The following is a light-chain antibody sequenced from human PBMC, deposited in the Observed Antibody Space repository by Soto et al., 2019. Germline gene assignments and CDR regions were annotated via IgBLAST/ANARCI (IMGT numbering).Light chain of an antibody. V-gene: IGKV3-11*01. Sequence: EIVLTQSPATLSLSPGERATLSCRASQSVSTYLAWYQQKPGQAPRLLIYDASNRATGIPARFSGSGSGTDFTLTSSSLEPDVVANYYWQHHSNSPPVTFGGGTKVEIK. CDR2: DAS. CDR1: QSVSTY. J-gene: IGKJ4*01. CDR3: QHHSNSPPVT.